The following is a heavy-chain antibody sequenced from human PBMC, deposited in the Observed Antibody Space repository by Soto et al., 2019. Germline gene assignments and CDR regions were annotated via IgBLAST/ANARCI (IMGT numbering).Heavy chain of an antibody. CDR1: GGSISSYY. J-gene: IGHJ4*02. V-gene: IGHV4-59*08. CDR3: ASSLGGTTDLTSFDY. CDR2: IYYSGST. D-gene: IGHD1-7*01. Sequence: QVQLQESDPGLVKPSETLSLTCTVSGGSISSYYWSWIRQPPGKGLEWIGYIYYSGSTNYNPSLKSRVTISVDTSKNQFSLKLSSVTAADTAVYYCASSLGGTTDLTSFDYWGQGTLVTVSS.